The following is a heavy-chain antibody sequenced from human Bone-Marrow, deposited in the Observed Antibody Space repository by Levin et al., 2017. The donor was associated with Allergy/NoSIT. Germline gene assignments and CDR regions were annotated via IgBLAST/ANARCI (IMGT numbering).Heavy chain of an antibody. V-gene: IGHV3-33*01. D-gene: IGHD1/OR15-1a*01. CDR2: IWYDGSNK. J-gene: IGHJ6*02. Sequence: GESLKISCAASGFTFSSYGMHWVRQAPGKGLEWVAVIWYDGSNKYYADSVKGRFTISRDNSKNTLYLQMNSLRAEDTAVYYCARDVGKEQYYYYYYGMDVWGQGTTVTVSS. CDR3: ARDVGKEQYYYYYYGMDV. CDR1: GFTFSSYG.